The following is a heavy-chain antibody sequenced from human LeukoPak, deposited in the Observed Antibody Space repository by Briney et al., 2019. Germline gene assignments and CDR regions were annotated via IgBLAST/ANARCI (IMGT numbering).Heavy chain of an antibody. D-gene: IGHD2-21*02. V-gene: IGHV4-61*02. Sequence: NPSETLSLTCTVSGGSISSGSYYWSWIRQPAGKGLEWIGRIYTSGSTNYNPSLKSRVTISVDTSKNQFSLKLSSVTAADTAVYYCARDLHCGGDCYYFDYWGQGTLVTVSS. CDR3: ARDLHCGGDCYYFDY. CDR2: IYTSGST. J-gene: IGHJ4*02. CDR1: GGSISSGSYY.